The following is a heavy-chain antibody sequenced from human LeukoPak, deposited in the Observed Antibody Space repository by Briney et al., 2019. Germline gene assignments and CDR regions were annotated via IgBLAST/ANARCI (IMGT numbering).Heavy chain of an antibody. D-gene: IGHD2-15*01. J-gene: IGHJ5*02. CDR3: ARVGYCSGGSCYAGFGWFDP. CDR2: IYHSGST. Sequence: SGTLSLTCAVSGGSISSSNWWSWVRQPPGKGLEWIGEIYHSGSTNYNPSLKSRVTISVDKSKNQFSLKLSSETAADTAVYYCARVGYCSGGSCYAGFGWFDPWGQGTLVTVSS. V-gene: IGHV4-4*02. CDR1: GGSISSSNW.